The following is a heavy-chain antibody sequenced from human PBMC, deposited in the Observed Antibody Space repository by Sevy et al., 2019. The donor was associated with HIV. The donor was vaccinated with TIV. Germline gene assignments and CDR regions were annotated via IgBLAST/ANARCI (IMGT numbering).Heavy chain of an antibody. V-gene: IGHV4-59*01. J-gene: IGHJ4*02. CDR2: IYYSGST. CDR1: GGSISSYY. CDR3: ARSRLYYYGSGSHFPHYYFDY. D-gene: IGHD3-10*01. Sequence: SETLSLTCTVSGGSISSYYWSWIRQPPGKGLEWIGYIYYSGSTNYNPSLKSRVTISVDTSKNQFSLKLSSVTAADTAVYYCARSRLYYYGSGSHFPHYYFDYWGQGTLVTVSS.